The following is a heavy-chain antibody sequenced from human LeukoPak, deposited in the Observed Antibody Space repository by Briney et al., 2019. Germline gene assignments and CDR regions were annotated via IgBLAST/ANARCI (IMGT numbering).Heavy chain of an antibody. CDR1: GGSISPYY. D-gene: IGHD5-18*01. Sequence: SETLSLTCTVPGGSISPYYWSWIRQPPGKGLEWIGYIYYTGSTDYNPSLKSPVTISVDTSKNQFSLELRSVTAADTAVYYCARGLLTGGYDNWGQGTLVTVSS. CDR3: ARGLLTGGYDN. CDR2: IYYTGST. J-gene: IGHJ4*02. V-gene: IGHV4-59*01.